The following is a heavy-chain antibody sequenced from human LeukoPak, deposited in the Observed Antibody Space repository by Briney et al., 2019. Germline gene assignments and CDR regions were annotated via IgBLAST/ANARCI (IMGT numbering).Heavy chain of an antibody. CDR2: ISGSGGST. CDR3: AKLRGATINAWYFDY. CDR1: GFTFSTYA. V-gene: IGHV3-23*01. D-gene: IGHD5-12*01. Sequence: GGSLRLSCAASGFTFSTYAMSWVRQAPGKGLEWVSTISGSGGSTYYADSVKGRFTISRDNSKNTLYLQMNSLRAEDTAVYYCAKLRGATINAWYFDYWGQGTLVTVSS. J-gene: IGHJ4*02.